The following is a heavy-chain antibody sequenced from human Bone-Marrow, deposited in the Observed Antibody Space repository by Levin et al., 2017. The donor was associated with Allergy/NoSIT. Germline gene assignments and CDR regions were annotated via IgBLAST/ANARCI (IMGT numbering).Heavy chain of an antibody. CDR2: ISGSGGST. J-gene: IGHJ5*02. Sequence: GESLKISCAASGFTFSSYAMSWVRQAPGKGLEWVSAISGSGGSTYYADSVKGRFTISRDNSKNTLYLQMNSLRAEDTAVYYCAKGDYGDYGDWFDPWGQGTLVTVSS. D-gene: IGHD4-17*01. CDR1: GFTFSSYA. CDR3: AKGDYGDYGDWFDP. V-gene: IGHV3-23*01.